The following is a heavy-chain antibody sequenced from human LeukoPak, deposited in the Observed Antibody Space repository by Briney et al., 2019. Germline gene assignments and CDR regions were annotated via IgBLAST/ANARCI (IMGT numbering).Heavy chain of an antibody. CDR2: IHSGGTT. CDR1: GFTDSSDF. Sequence: GGSLRLSCAASGFTDSSDFMGWVRQAPGKGLERVSIIHSGGTTYYADSVKGRFTPSRDNFKNTLNLEMNRLRAEDTAVYYRARGRCADWGQGTLVTVSS. J-gene: IGHJ4*02. CDR3: ARGRCAD. V-gene: IGHV3-53*01. D-gene: IGHD2-8*01.